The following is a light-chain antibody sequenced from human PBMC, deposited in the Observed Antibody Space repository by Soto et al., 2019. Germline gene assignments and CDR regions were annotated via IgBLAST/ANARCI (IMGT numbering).Light chain of an antibody. CDR3: QQGYSRPRT. J-gene: IGKJ1*01. CDR1: QGISTY. V-gene: IGKV1-39*01. Sequence: DIQMTQSPPSLSASVGDRLTITCRASQGISTYLNWYRQKPGKAPELLIYAASSLQSGVPSRFSGSGSATDFTLTIGSLQPEDSATYYCQQGYSRPRTFGQGTKV. CDR2: AAS.